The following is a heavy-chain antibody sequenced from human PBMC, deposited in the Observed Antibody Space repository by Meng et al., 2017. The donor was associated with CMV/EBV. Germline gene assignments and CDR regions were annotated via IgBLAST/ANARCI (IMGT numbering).Heavy chain of an antibody. CDR1: GYTFTSYG. Sequence: GESLKISCKASGYTFTSYGISWVRQAPGQGLEWMGWISAYNGNTNYAQKLQGRVTMTTDTSTSTAYMELRSLRSEDTAVYYCARGGYSYGNYYYYGMDVWGQGTTVTVSS. V-gene: IGHV1-18*01. CDR3: ARGGYSYGNYYYYGMDV. D-gene: IGHD5-18*01. J-gene: IGHJ6*02. CDR2: ISAYNGNT.